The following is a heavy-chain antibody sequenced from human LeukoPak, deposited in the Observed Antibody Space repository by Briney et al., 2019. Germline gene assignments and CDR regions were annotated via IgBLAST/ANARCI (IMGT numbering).Heavy chain of an antibody. CDR3: AREASNYYYYGMDV. CDR2: IYYSGST. V-gene: IGHV4-59*01. D-gene: IGHD4-11*01. Sequence: SETLSLTCTVSGGSISSYYWSWIRQPPGKGLEWIGYIYYSGSTNYNPSLKSRVTISVDTPKNQFSLKLSSVTAADTAVYYCAREASNYYYYGMDVWGQGTTVTVSS. J-gene: IGHJ6*02. CDR1: GGSISSYY.